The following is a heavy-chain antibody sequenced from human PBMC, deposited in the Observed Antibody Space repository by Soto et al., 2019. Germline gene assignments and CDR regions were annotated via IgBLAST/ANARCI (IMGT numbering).Heavy chain of an antibody. Sequence: EASVKVSCKASGYPFTTYYIHWVRQAPGQGLEWMGIINPSGGSTTYAQKFQGRVTMTRDTSTSTVYMDLSSLRSEDTAVYYCARHLQNAFDSWGQGTLVTVSS. V-gene: IGHV1-46*01. CDR3: ARHLQNAFDS. D-gene: IGHD4-4*01. CDR2: INPSGGST. CDR1: GYPFTTYY. J-gene: IGHJ4*02.